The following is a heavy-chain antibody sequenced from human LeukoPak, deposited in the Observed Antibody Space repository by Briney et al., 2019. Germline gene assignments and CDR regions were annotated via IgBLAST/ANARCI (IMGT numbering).Heavy chain of an antibody. Sequence: GGSRRLSCAASGFAISKYGMHWVRQAPGKGLEWLAIIWYDGHNKYYADSVKGRFTISRDNSENALSLEMNELRVEDTAMYYCAREWGLIAVAGGPGYWGQGTLVTVSS. D-gene: IGHD6-19*01. J-gene: IGHJ4*02. CDR1: GFAISKYG. CDR2: IWYDGHNK. V-gene: IGHV3-33*01. CDR3: AREWGLIAVAGGPGY.